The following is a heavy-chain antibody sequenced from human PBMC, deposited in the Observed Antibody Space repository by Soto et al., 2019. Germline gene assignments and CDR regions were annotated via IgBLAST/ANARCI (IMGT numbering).Heavy chain of an antibody. CDR1: GFTFSSYA. D-gene: IGHD5-18*01. V-gene: IGHV3-48*04. CDR2: IKSSSSGT. J-gene: IGHJ4*02. Sequence: PGGSLRLSCAASGFTFSSYAMSWVRQAPGKGLVWVSCIKSSSSGTYYADSVKGRLTISRDNAKNTLYLQMNSLRAEDTAVYYCVRGDGDYNDGNGYLARHWGQGILVTVSS. CDR3: VRGDGDYNDGNGYLARH.